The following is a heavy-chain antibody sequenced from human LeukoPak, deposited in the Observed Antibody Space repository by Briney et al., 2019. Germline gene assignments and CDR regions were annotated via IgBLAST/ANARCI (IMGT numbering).Heavy chain of an antibody. CDR3: ASGHYYYDSSGYYAFDI. Sequence: SETLSLTCAVYGGSFSGYYWSWIRQPPGKGLEWIGEINHSGSTNYNPSLKSRVTTSVDTSKNQFSLKLNSVTAADTAVYYCASGHYYYDSSGYYAFDIWGQGTMVTVSS. CDR1: GGSFSGYY. D-gene: IGHD3-22*01. CDR2: INHSGST. V-gene: IGHV4-34*01. J-gene: IGHJ3*02.